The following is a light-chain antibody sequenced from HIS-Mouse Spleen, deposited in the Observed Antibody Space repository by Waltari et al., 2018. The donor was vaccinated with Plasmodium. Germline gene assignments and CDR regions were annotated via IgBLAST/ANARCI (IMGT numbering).Light chain of an antibody. V-gene: IGLV2-23*03. CDR1: SSDVGSYNL. CDR2: EGS. CDR3: CSYAGSSTFV. Sequence: QSALTQPASVSGSPGQSITISCTGTSSDVGSYNLVSWYQQHPGKAPNLMIYEGSKRPSGLSNRFSGSKSGNTASLTISGLQAEDEADYYCCSYAGSSTFVFGGGTKLTVL. J-gene: IGLJ3*02.